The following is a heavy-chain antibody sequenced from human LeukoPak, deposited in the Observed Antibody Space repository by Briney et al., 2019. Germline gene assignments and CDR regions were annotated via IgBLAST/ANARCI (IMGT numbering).Heavy chain of an antibody. J-gene: IGHJ4*02. Sequence: GGSLRLSCAASGFTFSGSAMHWARQASGKGLEWVGRIRSKANSYATAYAASVKGRFTISRDDSKNTAYLQMNSLKTEDTAVYYCTRGPYCSGGSCYSVDYWGQGTLVTVSS. CDR1: GFTFSGSA. CDR2: IRSKANSYAT. D-gene: IGHD2-15*01. CDR3: TRGPYCSGGSCYSVDY. V-gene: IGHV3-73*01.